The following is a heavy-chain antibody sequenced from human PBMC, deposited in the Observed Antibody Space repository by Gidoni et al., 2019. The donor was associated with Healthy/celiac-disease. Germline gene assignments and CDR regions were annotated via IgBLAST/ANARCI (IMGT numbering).Heavy chain of an antibody. D-gene: IGHD3-22*01. CDR3: ARPYYYDSSGYYFDY. V-gene: IGHV3-33*01. Sequence: QVQLVESGGGVVQPGRSLRLSCAASGFTFSSYGMQWVRQAPGKGLEWVAVILYDGSNNYYADSVKGRFTISRDNSKNTLYLQMNSLRAEDTAVYYCARPYYYDSSGYYFDYWGQGTLVTVSS. CDR1: GFTFSSYG. J-gene: IGHJ4*02. CDR2: ILYDGSNN.